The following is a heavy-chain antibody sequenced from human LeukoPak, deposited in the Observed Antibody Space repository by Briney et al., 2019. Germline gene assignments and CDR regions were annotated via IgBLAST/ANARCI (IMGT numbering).Heavy chain of an antibody. J-gene: IGHJ4*02. D-gene: IGHD4-11*01. CDR3: AEGETTVALYFDY. CDR2: ISGSGGST. Sequence: HPGGSLRLSCAASGFTFSSYAMSWVRQAPGKGLEWVSAISGSGGSTYYADSVKGRFTISRGNSKNTLYLQMNSLRAEDTAVYYCAEGETTVALYFDYWGQGTLVTVSS. V-gene: IGHV3-23*01. CDR1: GFTFSSYA.